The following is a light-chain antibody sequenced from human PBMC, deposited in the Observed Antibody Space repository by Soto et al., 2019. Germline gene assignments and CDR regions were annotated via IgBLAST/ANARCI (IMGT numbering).Light chain of an antibody. V-gene: IGLV1-40*01. CDR1: SSNFGAGYE. J-gene: IGLJ1*01. CDR3: QSFDSSLRVYV. Sequence: VVTQPPTVSGDPGQRVTISCTGSSSNFGAGYEVHWYKQVPGAAPTLVIFNNLNRPSGVPERFSGSKSGTSASLVISGLQAEDEADYYCQSFDSSLRVYVFGSGTKVTVL. CDR2: NNL.